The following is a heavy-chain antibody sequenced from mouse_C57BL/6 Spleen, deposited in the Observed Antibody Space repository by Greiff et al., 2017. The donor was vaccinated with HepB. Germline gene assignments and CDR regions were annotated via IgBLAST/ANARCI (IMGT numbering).Heavy chain of an antibody. D-gene: IGHD1-1*01. Sequence: QVQLQQSGAELVRPGTSVKVSCKASGYAFTNYLIEWVKQRPGQGLEWIGVINPGSGGTNYNEKFKGKATLTADKSSSTAYMQLSSLTSEDSAVYFCARSDYGRYFDYWGQGTTLTVSS. J-gene: IGHJ2*01. CDR3: ARSDYGRYFDY. CDR1: GYAFTNYL. V-gene: IGHV1-54*01. CDR2: INPGSGGT.